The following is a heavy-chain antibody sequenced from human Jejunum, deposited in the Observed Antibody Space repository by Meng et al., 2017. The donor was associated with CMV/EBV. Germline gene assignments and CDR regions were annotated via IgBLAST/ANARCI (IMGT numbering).Heavy chain of an antibody. J-gene: IGHJ4*02. CDR1: GHTCASFG. Sequence: SCTASGHTCASFGLLGLRQAPGPGPEWLGWIDTNTGNPTYARNFTGRFVFSLATSVSTAYLQISSLKAEDTAVYYYARDGLNKRWFDYWGQGTLVTVSS. CDR3: ARDGLNKRWFDY. V-gene: IGHV7-4-1*02. CDR2: IDTNTGNP. D-gene: IGHD2/OR15-2a*01.